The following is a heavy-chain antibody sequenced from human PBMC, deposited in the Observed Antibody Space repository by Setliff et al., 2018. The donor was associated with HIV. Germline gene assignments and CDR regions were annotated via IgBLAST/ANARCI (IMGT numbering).Heavy chain of an antibody. J-gene: IGHJ4*02. Sequence: ETLSLTCAVYGGSFSGHYWSWIRQPPGKGLEWVGEINHSGISNFNPSLKSRVTIPIDTPRNQFSLKLSSVTAADTAVYYCARGGGFWSGQLDFWGQGTPVTV. V-gene: IGHV4-34*01. CDR3: ARGGGFWSGQLDF. CDR2: INHSGIS. D-gene: IGHD3-3*01. CDR1: GGSFSGHY.